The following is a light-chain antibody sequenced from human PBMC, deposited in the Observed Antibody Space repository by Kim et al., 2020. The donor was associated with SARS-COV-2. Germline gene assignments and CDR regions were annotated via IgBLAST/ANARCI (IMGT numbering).Light chain of an antibody. Sequence: SYELTQPPSLSVAPGQTARVTCGGDTIGSKSVHWYQQPPGQAPVLVIYSDGARPSGIPERFSGSNSGNTATLTISRVEAGDEADYYCQVWDSGSDHVIFGGGTQLIVL. CDR3: QVWDSGSDHVI. CDR2: SDG. CDR1: TIGSKS. J-gene: IGLJ2*01. V-gene: IGLV3-21*04.